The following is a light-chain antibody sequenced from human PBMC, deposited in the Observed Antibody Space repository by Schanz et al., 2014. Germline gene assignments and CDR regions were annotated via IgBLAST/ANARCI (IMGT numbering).Light chain of an antibody. J-gene: IGKJ1*01. CDR3: QQYNAWPWT. Sequence: EIVMTQSPATVPVSPGERATLYCRASQNVGINVAWYQQKPGQAPRLLISGASTRATGVPARFSGSGSGTDFTLTISSLQSEDFALYYCQQYNAWPWTFGQGTRVGFK. V-gene: IGKV3-15*01. CDR2: GAS. CDR1: QNVGIN.